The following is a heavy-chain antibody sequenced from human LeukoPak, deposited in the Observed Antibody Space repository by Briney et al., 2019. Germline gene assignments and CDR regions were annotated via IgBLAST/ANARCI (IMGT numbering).Heavy chain of an antibody. Sequence: IGSINYSGKITYTPSLKSRVTVSLDTSKNQFSLTLSSVTAADTAVYYCARDFGDWRTDYWGQGTLVTVSS. CDR3: ARDFGDWRTDY. J-gene: IGHJ4*02. V-gene: IGHV4-39*07. D-gene: IGHD2-21*02. CDR2: INYSGKI.